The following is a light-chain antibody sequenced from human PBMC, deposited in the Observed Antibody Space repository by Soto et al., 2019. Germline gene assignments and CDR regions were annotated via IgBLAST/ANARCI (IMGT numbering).Light chain of an antibody. J-gene: IGKJ4*01. V-gene: IGKV3-15*01. Sequence: EIVMTQSPATLSVSPGERATLSCRASQSVSGNLSWYQQKPGQAPRLLIYGASTRATGIPARFSGSGSETEFNHTISSVQSEDFADYYCQPHNNWTLTFGGGTKVEIK. CDR2: GAS. CDR1: QSVSGN. CDR3: QPHNNWTLT.